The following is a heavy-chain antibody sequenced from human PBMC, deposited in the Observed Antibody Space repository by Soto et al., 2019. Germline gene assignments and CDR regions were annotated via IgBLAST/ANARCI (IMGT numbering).Heavy chain of an antibody. Sequence: QVQLVQSGAEVKKPGSSVKVSCKASGGTFSSYAISWVRQAPGQGLEWMGEIIPIFGTANYAQKFQGRGPITADESTSKAYMELSSLRSEDPAVNYCAGDRGPSSGYYPDWFDPWGQGTLVTVSS. J-gene: IGHJ5*02. CDR3: AGDRGPSSGYYPDWFDP. D-gene: IGHD3-22*01. CDR1: GGTFSSYA. V-gene: IGHV1-69*12. CDR2: IIPIFGTA.